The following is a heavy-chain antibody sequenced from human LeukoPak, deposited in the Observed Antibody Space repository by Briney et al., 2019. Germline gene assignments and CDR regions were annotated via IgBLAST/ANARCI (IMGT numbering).Heavy chain of an antibody. D-gene: IGHD6-13*01. CDR1: GFTFSGYA. J-gene: IGHJ4*02. CDR3: AKALAAAGLPYFDY. V-gene: IGHV3-23*01. CDR2: ISGSGGST. Sequence: PGGSLRLSCAASGFTFSGYAMSWVRQAPGKGLEWVSAISGSGGSTYYADSVKGRFTISRDNSKNTLYLQMNSLRAEDTAVYYCAKALAAAGLPYFDYWGQGTLVTVSS.